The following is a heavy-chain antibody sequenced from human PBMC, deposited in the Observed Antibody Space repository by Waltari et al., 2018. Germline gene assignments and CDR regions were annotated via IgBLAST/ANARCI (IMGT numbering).Heavy chain of an antibody. V-gene: IGHV4-59*01. D-gene: IGHD3-3*01. J-gene: IGHJ5*02. CDR3: ARGDYEGYYDFWSGYPRLGWFDP. CDR2: IYYSGST. CDR1: GGSISSYY. Sequence: QVQLQESGPGLVKPSETLSLTCTVSGGSISSYYWSWIRQPPGTGLGWIGYIYYSGSTNYNPSLKSRVTISVDTSKNQFSLKLSSVTAADTAVYYCARGDYEGYYDFWSGYPRLGWFDPWGQGTLVTVSS.